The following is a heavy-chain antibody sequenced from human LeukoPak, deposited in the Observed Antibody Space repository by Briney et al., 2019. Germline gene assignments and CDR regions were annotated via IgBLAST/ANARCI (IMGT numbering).Heavy chain of an antibody. J-gene: IGHJ4*02. CDR3: ARDTVDTAIP. Sequence: SVKVSCKASGGTFSSYAISWVRQAPGEGREWMGGIIPIFGTANYAQKFQGRVTITTDESTSTAYMELSSLRSEDTAVYYCARDTVDTAIPWGQGTLVTVSS. CDR2: IIPIFGTA. CDR1: GGTFSSYA. V-gene: IGHV1-69*05. D-gene: IGHD5-18*01.